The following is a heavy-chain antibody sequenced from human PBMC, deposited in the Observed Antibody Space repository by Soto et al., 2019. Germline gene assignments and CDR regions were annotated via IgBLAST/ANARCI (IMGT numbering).Heavy chain of an antibody. J-gene: IGHJ4*02. Sequence: LSLTCTVSGGSVTSDEDYWTWIRQSPGKGLEWIGYISNSGSTGYNPSLKTRLSMSVDRSKNQFTLRLTSVTAADTAVYFCATESGSTYGYFDHWGQGTQVTVSS. CDR2: ISNSGST. V-gene: IGHV4-30-4*01. CDR3: ATESGSTYGYFDH. CDR1: GGSVTSDEDY. D-gene: IGHD5-18*01.